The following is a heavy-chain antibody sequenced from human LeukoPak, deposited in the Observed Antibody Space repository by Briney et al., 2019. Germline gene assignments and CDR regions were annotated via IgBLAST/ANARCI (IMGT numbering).Heavy chain of an antibody. Sequence: GGSLRLSCAASGFTFSSYNMNWVRQAPGKGLEWVSSITSGSSYIYYADSVKGRFTISRDNAKNSLYLQMNSLRDEDTAVYYCARDPYSGGYGAYYYYYMDVWGKGTTVTISS. CDR2: ITSGSSYI. CDR3: ARDPYSGGYGAYYYYYMDV. J-gene: IGHJ6*03. V-gene: IGHV3-21*01. D-gene: IGHD6-19*01. CDR1: GFTFSSYN.